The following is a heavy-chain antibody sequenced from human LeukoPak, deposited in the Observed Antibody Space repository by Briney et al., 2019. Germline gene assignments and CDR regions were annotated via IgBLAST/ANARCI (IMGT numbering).Heavy chain of an antibody. CDR1: GGSISSYY. D-gene: IGHD6-19*01. Sequence: SETLSLTCTVSGGSISSYYWSWIRQPAGKGLEWIGRIYTSGSTNYNPSLKSRVTMSVDTSKNQFSLKLSSVTAADTAVYYCAGAMTGETYSSQIYYYYYGMDVWGQGTTVTVSS. V-gene: IGHV4-4*07. CDR2: IYTSGST. J-gene: IGHJ6*02. CDR3: AGAMTGETYSSQIYYYYYGMDV.